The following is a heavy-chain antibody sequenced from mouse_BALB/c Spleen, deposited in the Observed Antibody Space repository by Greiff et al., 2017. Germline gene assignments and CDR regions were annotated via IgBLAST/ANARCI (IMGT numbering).Heavy chain of an antibody. V-gene: IGHV5-12-1*01. CDR3: ARPPHYYGSSGFAY. CDR2: ISSGGGST. Sequence: EVQVVESGGGLVKPGGSLKLSCAASGFAFSSYDMSWVRQTPEKRLEWVAYISSGGGSTYYPDTVKGRFTISRDKAKNTLYLQMSSLKSEDTAMYYCARPPHYYGSSGFAYWGQGTLVTVSA. J-gene: IGHJ3*01. CDR1: GFAFSSYD. D-gene: IGHD1-1*01.